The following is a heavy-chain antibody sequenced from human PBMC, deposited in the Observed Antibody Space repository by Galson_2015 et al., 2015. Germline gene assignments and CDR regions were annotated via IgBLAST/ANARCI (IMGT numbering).Heavy chain of an antibody. CDR1: GGVFSAFG. CDR3: ARDPGHQAEGSFDQ. J-gene: IGHJ4*02. D-gene: IGHD1-14*01. V-gene: IGHV1-69*13. Sequence: SVQVSCKAVGGVFSAFGISWARQAPGQGLKWMGGIIPMFATPNYARKFQGRATITADESTTTVSMDLSSLRSEDTAVYYCARDPGHQAEGSFDQWGQGTLVAVSS. CDR2: IIPMFATP.